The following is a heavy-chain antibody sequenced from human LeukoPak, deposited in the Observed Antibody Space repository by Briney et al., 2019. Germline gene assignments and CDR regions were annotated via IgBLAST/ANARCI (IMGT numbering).Heavy chain of an antibody. J-gene: IGHJ6*02. CDR3: AKDGIAYYDFWSGPYYYGMDV. V-gene: IGHV3-30*18. CDR1: GFTFSTYG. D-gene: IGHD3-3*01. Sequence: GGSLRLSCAASGFTFSTYGIHWVRQAPGKGLEWVAVISYDGSNKYYADSVKGRFTISRDNSKNTLYLQMNSLRAEDTAVYYCAKDGIAYYDFWSGPYYYGMDVWGQRTTVTVSS. CDR2: ISYDGSNK.